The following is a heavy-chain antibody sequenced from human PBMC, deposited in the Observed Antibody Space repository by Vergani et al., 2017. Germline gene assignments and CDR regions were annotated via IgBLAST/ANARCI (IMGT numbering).Heavy chain of an antibody. CDR1: GFSFPGYA. D-gene: IGHD6-19*01. CDR2: ISGSGGST. V-gene: IGHV3-23*01. J-gene: IGHJ3*02. Sequence: EVQLLESGGGLVQPGGSLRLSCEASGFSFPGYAMSWVRQAPGKGLEWVSAISGSGGSTYYADSVKGRFTISRDNSKNTLFLHMNSLRPEDTAVYYCAKVGRSEVAGTFGAFDIWGQGTMVTVSS. CDR3: AKVGRSEVAGTFGAFDI.